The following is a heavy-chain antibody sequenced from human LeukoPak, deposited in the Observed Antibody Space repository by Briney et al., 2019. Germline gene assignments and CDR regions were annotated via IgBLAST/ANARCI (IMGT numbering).Heavy chain of an antibody. CDR2: IKQDGSDK. J-gene: IGHJ4*02. D-gene: IGHD4-23*01. CDR3: ARKTVVGSYFDY. CDR1: GFTFSSYA. V-gene: IGHV3-7*03. Sequence: GGSLRLSCAASGFTFSSYAMSWVRQAPGKGLEWVGNIKQDGSDKYYIDSVKGRFTISRDNAKNSLYLQMNSLRAEDTAVYYCARKTVVGSYFDYWGQGTPVTVSS.